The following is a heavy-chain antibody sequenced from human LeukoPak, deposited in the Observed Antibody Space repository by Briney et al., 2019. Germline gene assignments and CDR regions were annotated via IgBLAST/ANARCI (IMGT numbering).Heavy chain of an antibody. J-gene: IGHJ4*02. CDR3: ARDPGGIAVAGNAGYYFDY. D-gene: IGHD6-19*01. CDR1: GFTFSSYG. V-gene: IGHV3-33*01. CDR2: IWYDGSNK. Sequence: GRSLRLSCAASGFTFSSYGMHWVRQAPGKGLEWVAVIWYDGSNKYYADSVKGRFTISRDNSKNTLYPQMNSLRAEDTAVYYCARDPGGIAVAGNAGYYFDYWGQGTLVTVSS.